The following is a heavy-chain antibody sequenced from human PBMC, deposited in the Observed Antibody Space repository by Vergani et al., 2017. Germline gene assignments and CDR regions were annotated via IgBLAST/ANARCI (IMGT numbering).Heavy chain of an antibody. CDR2: INPNSGGT. D-gene: IGHD3-10*01. CDR3: ARVRRYYSMVRGVPSDD. J-gene: IGHJ4*02. Sequence: QVQLVQSGAEVKKPGASVKVSCKASGYTFTGYYMHWVRQAPGQGLEWMGWINPNSGGTNYAQKFQGRVTMTRDTSISTAYMELSRLRSDDTAVYYCARVRRYYSMVRGVPSDDWGQGTLVTVSS. CDR1: GYTFTGYY. V-gene: IGHV1-2*02.